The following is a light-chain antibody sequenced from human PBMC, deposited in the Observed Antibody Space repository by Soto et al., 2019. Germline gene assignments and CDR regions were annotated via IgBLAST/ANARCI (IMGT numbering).Light chain of an antibody. V-gene: IGLV2-14*01. CDR1: SSDVGGYNY. J-gene: IGLJ1*01. Sequence: QSALTQPASVSGSPGQSITISCTGTSSDVGGYNYVSWYQQHPGKAPKLMIYDVSNRPSGVSNRFSGSKSGNTASLTISGLQAEDEADYYCSSCTSSSTRYVFGPATKVTGL. CDR3: SSCTSSSTRYV. CDR2: DVS.